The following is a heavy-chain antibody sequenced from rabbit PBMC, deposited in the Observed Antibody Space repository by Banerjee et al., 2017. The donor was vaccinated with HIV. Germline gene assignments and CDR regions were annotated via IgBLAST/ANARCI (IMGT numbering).Heavy chain of an antibody. CDR3: ARTTYGYDDYADLYYAAMDL. CDR2: TTYGGYT. D-gene: IGHD6-1*01. V-gene: IGHV1S36*01. CDR1: GFSLSSYA. Sequence: QEQLVESGGGLVQPGGSLTLTCTASGFSLSSYAISWVRQAPGKGLEWIGITTYGGYTYYANSVKGRFTISRDNAQNTVDLKMTSLTAADTATYFCARTTYGYDDYADLYYAAMDLWGQGTLVTVS. J-gene: IGHJ6*01.